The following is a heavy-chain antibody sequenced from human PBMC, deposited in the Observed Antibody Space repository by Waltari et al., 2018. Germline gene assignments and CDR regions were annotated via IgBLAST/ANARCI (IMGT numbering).Heavy chain of an antibody. CDR1: GYTFTGYY. CDR3: ASVQSGPSSGYCMDV. V-gene: IGHV1-2*02. CDR2: INPNSGGT. D-gene: IGHD3-22*01. Sequence: QVQLVQSGAEVKKPGASVKVSCKASGYTFTGYYMHWVRQAPGQGLEWMGWINPNSGGTNYAQKFQGRVTMTRDTSISTAYMELGRLRSDDTAVYYCASVQSGPSSGYCMDVWGQGTTVTVSS. J-gene: IGHJ6*02.